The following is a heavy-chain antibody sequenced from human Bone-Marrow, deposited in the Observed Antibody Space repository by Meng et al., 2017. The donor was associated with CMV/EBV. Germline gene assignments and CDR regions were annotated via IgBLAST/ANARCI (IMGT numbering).Heavy chain of an antibody. CDR3: ARGEGVVGATPFDI. D-gene: IGHD1-26*01. CDR2: IGTAGDT. Sequence: GESLKISCAASGFTFSSYDMHWVRQATGKGLEWVSAIGTAGDTYYPGSVKGRFTISRENAKNSLYLQMNSLRAGDTAVYYCARGEGVVGATPFDIWGQGTMVTV. V-gene: IGHV3-13*01. J-gene: IGHJ3*02. CDR1: GFTFSSYD.